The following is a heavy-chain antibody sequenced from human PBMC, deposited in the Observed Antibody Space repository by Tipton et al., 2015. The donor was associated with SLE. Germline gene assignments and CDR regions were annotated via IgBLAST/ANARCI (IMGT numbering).Heavy chain of an antibody. J-gene: IGHJ4*02. CDR3: ARGYASWYSDY. CDR2: INPNTGGT. V-gene: IGHV1-2*04. D-gene: IGHD6-13*01. Sequence: QSGAEVKKPGASLRVSCKASGYTFTGYFMDWVRQAPGQGPEWMGRINPNTGGTKYVQKFQGWVTMTTDTSVSTAYMEVNRLTYDDAAVYYCARGYASWYSDYWGQGTLVTVSS. CDR1: GYTFTGYF.